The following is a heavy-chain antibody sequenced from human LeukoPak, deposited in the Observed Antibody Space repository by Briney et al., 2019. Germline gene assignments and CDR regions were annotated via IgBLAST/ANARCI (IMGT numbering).Heavy chain of an antibody. V-gene: IGHV4-30-2*01. CDR3: MRGGIGYDSDY. CDR1: GGSISSSAYY. J-gene: IGHJ4*02. Sequence: SETLSLTCTVSGGSISSSAYYCSCIRQPPGKGLEWVGYIRHTGNTYYNPSLKSRVTISADRSKNQFSLNLSSVTAADTAVYYCMRGGIGYDSDYWGQGTLVTVSS. D-gene: IGHD5-12*01. CDR2: IRHTGNT.